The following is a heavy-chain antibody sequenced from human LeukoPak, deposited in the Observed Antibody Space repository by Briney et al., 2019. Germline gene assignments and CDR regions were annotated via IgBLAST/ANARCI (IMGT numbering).Heavy chain of an antibody. CDR3: ARDHPPRPFDP. Sequence: PSQTLSLTCAVSGGSISSGGYSWSWIRQPPGKGLEWIGYIYYSGSTYYNPSLKSRVTISVDTSKNQFSLKLSSVTAADTAVYYCARDHPPRPFDPWGQGTLVTVSS. CDR1: GGSISSGGYS. V-gene: IGHV4-31*11. CDR2: IYYSGST. J-gene: IGHJ5*02.